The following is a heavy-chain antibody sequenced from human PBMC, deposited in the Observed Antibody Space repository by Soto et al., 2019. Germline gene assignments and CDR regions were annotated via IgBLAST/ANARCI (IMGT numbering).Heavy chain of an antibody. V-gene: IGHV4-34*01. CDR2: INHSGST. CDR3: ARAQVYYDFWSGYHAPFDY. J-gene: IGHJ4*02. D-gene: IGHD3-3*01. Sequence: SETLSLTCAVYGGSFSGYYWSWIRQPPGKWLEWIGEINHSGSTNYNPSLKSRATISVDTSKNQFSLKLSSVTAADTAVYYCARAQVYYDFWSGYHAPFDYWGQGPLVT. CDR1: GGSFSGYY.